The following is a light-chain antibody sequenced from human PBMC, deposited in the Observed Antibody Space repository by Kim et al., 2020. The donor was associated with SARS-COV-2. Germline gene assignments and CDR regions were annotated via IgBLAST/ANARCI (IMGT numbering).Light chain of an antibody. J-gene: IGKJ1*01. Sequence: GDSVTITRRASQSISCWLAWNQQKPGKAPNLLIYKASYLEGGVPSGFGGSGSGTEFTLAISSLQPDDFAIYYCQQYMSFPTFGQGTKVDIK. V-gene: IGKV1-5*03. CDR2: KAS. CDR1: QSISCW. CDR3: QQYMSFPT.